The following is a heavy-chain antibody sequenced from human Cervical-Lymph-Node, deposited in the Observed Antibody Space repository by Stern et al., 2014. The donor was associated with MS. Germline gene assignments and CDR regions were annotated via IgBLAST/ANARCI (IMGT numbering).Heavy chain of an antibody. J-gene: IGHJ5*02. V-gene: IGHV3-49*03. CDR3: SRDEVIASRRRWFDP. CDR2: IRAEGYGGTT. D-gene: IGHD6-6*01. CDR1: GFTFGDYA. Sequence: EMQLVESGGGLVQPGRSLTISCTGSGFTFGDYAMSWFRQPPGKGLEWVGFIRAEGYGGTTEYAASVRGRFTISRDDSTSIAYLQMSSLKTDDTAIYYCSRDEVIASRRRWFDPWGQGTLVTVSS.